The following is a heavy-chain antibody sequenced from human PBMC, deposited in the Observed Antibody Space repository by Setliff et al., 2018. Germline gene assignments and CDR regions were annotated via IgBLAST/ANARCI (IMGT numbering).Heavy chain of an antibody. CDR2: IYYSGST. D-gene: IGHD3-22*01. Sequence: KTSETLSLTCPVSGGSISSGDYYWSWIRQPPGKGLEFVGYIYYSGSTNYNPSLKSRVTISIDTSKNQFSLKVNSVTAADTAVYYCASAPLLYSDSSGLSGTFDIWGQGTMVTVSS. CDR3: ASAPLLYSDSSGLSGTFDI. CDR1: GGSISSGDYY. J-gene: IGHJ3*02. V-gene: IGHV4-30-4*08.